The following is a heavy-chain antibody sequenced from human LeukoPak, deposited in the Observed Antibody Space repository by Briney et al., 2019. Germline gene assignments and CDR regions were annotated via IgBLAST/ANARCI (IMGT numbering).Heavy chain of an antibody. D-gene: IGHD3-10*01. CDR2: ISGSDGTT. J-gene: IGHJ4*02. V-gene: IGHV3-23*01. Sequence: GGTLRLSCAASGFTFSFYGMNWVRQAPGKGLEWVSGISGSDGTTYYADSVKGRFTISRDNSKNTLYLQMNGLRAEDTAVYYCAKDSAKKCDDYWGQGTLVTVSS. CDR1: GFTFSFYG. CDR3: AKDSAKKCDDY.